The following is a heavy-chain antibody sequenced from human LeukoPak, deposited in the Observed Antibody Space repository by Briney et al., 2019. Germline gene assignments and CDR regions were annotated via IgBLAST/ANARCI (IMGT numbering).Heavy chain of an antibody. D-gene: IGHD3-9*01. CDR3: AGTLYYDILTGYLPV. Sequence: ASVKVSCKASGGTFSSYAISWVRQAPGQGLEWMGGIIPIFGTANYAQKFQGRVTITADESTSTAYMELSSLRSEDTAVYYCAGTLYYDILTGYLPVWGQGTLVTVSS. V-gene: IGHV1-69*13. CDR1: GGTFSSYA. CDR2: IIPIFGTA. J-gene: IGHJ4*02.